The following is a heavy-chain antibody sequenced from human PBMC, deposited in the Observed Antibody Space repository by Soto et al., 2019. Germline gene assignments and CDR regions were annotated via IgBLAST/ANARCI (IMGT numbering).Heavy chain of an antibody. V-gene: IGHV3-23*01. CDR2: IIGSGGRT. J-gene: IGHJ6*02. D-gene: IGHD3-16*01. Sequence: EVQLLESGGGLVQPGGSLRLSCAASGFTFSSYAMSWVRQAPGKGLEWVSAIIGSGGRTYYADSVKGRFTIYRDNSKNTLYLQMNSLRVEDTAVYYCAKDRIMGSTTFWGMDVWGQGTTVTVSS. CDR1: GFTFSSYA. CDR3: AKDRIMGSTTFWGMDV.